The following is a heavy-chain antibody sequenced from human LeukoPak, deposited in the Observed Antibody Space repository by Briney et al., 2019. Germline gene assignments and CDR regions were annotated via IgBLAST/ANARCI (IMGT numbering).Heavy chain of an antibody. CDR3: ARETVGATAPNWFDP. Sequence: PGGSLRLSCAASGFTFSSYSMNWVRQAPGKGLEWVSSISSSSYIYYADSVKGRFTISRGNAKNSLYLQMNSLRAEDTAVYYCARETVGATAPNWFDPWGQGTLVTVSS. CDR2: ISSSSYI. J-gene: IGHJ5*02. V-gene: IGHV3-21*01. D-gene: IGHD1-26*01. CDR1: GFTFSSYS.